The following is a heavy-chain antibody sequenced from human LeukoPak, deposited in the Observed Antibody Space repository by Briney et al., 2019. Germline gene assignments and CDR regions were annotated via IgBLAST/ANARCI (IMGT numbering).Heavy chain of an antibody. CDR2: IRYDGSNK. Sequence: GGSLRLSCAASGLTFSSYGMHWVRQAPGKGLEWVAFIRYDGSNKYYADSVKGRFTISRDNSKNTLYLQMNSLRAEDTAVYYCAKKLVVAATIDYWGQGTLVTVSS. D-gene: IGHD2-15*01. V-gene: IGHV3-30*02. J-gene: IGHJ4*02. CDR3: AKKLVVAATIDY. CDR1: GLTFSSYG.